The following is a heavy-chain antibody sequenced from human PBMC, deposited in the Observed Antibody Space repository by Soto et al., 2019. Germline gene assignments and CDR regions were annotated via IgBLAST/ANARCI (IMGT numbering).Heavy chain of an antibody. CDR2: IIPILDIA. CDR3: ARAGYSGYEHFDN. Sequence: QVQLVQSGAGVKKPGSSVKVSCKASGGTFSNYAIGWVRQAPGQGLEWMGRIIPILDIANYAQKFQGRVTFTADKSTSTAYMELSSLRSEDTALYYCARAGYSGYEHFDNWGQGTQVTVSS. V-gene: IGHV1-69*04. CDR1: GGTFSNYA. D-gene: IGHD5-12*01. J-gene: IGHJ4*02.